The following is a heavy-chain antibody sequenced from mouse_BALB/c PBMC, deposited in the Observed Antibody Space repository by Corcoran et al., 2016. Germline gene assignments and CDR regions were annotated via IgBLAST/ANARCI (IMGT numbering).Heavy chain of an antibody. V-gene: IGHV1-4*01. D-gene: IGHD2-3*01. CDR3: ARYGEDGSFAY. CDR2: INPSSGYT. Sequence: QVQLQQSGAELARPGASVKMSCKASGYTFTSYTMHWVKQRPGQGLEWIGYINPSSGYTNYNQKFKDKATLTADKSSSTAYMQLSSLTSEDSAVYYCARYGEDGSFAYWGQGTLVTVSA. CDR1: GYTFTSYT. J-gene: IGHJ3*01.